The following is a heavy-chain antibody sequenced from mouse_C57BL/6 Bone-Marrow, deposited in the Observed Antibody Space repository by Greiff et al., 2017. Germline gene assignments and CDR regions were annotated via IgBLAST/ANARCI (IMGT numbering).Heavy chain of an antibody. CDR3: ARPLITTVVADV. J-gene: IGHJ2*01. CDR1: GYTFTSYW. Sequence: QVQLQQPGAELVKPGASVKLSCKASGYTFTSYWMHWVKQRPGQGLEWIGMIHPNSGSTNYNEKFKSKATLTVDKSSSTAYMQLSSLTSEDSAVYYCARPLITTVVADVWGPGTTLTVSS. D-gene: IGHD1-1*01. CDR2: IHPNSGST. V-gene: IGHV1-64*01.